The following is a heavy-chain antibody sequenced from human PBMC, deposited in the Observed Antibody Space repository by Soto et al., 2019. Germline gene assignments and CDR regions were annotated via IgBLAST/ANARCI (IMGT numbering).Heavy chain of an antibody. CDR1: GDTFRNYA. Sequence: QGQLVQSGPEVKSLGSSVKVSCKASGDTFRNYAFSWVRQAPGQGLEWMGGIIPILGTADYAQRFQGRVTIAADESRATAYMELKSLRSEDTAVYFCARDRDDSSGYFSLWGRGTLVTVSS. CDR2: IIPILGTA. J-gene: IGHJ2*01. CDR3: ARDRDDSSGYFSL. V-gene: IGHV1-69*11. D-gene: IGHD3-22*01.